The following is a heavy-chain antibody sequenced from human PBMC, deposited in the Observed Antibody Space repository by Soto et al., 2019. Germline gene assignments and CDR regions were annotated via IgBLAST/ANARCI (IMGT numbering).Heavy chain of an antibody. CDR1: GGSISTYY. CDR2: IYYSGST. D-gene: IGHD3-16*01. J-gene: IGHJ3*02. Sequence: SETLSLTCTVSGGSISTYYWSWMRQPPGKGLEWIGYIYYSGSTNSNPSLKSRVTISEDTSKNQLSLKLSSVTAADTAVYYCARDAGGRGNGAFDIWGQGTMVTVSS. V-gene: IGHV4-59*01. CDR3: ARDAGGRGNGAFDI.